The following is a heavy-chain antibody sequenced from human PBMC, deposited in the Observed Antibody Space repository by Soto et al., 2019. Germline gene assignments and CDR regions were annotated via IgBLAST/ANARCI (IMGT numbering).Heavy chain of an antibody. CDR1: GGSVSNSA. D-gene: IGHD6-25*01. V-gene: IGHV1-69*01. Sequence: QVQLVQSGSEVKKPGSSVRVSCKASGGSVSNSAISWLRQAPGQGLEWMGGIIPIFGPAIYARKCQGRFTISADESTGTAYMELNNVRSDDTAVYYCGRGSSVTKVEYWGQGTLVTVSS. J-gene: IGHJ4*02. CDR2: IIPIFGPA. CDR3: GRGSSVTKVEY.